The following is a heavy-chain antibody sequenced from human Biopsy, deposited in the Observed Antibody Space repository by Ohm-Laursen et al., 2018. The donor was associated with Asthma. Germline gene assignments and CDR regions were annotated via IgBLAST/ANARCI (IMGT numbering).Heavy chain of an antibody. J-gene: IGHJ3*02. D-gene: IGHD1-1*01. Sequence: SLRLSCTASGFSFSNFAIHWVRQAPGKGLEWVGVISKDASTQDYADSVKGRFTTAGDNSKNTLDLQMNSLREEDTAVYYCVRDGTDDAFDIWGEGTVVSVSS. CDR1: GFSFSNFA. CDR3: VRDGTDDAFDI. V-gene: IGHV3-30*01. CDR2: ISKDASTQ.